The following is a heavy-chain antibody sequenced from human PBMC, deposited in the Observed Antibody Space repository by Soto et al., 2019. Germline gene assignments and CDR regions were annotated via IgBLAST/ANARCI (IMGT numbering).Heavy chain of an antibody. D-gene: IGHD3-10*01. CDR1: GGSFSGYY. Sequence: PSETLSLTCAVYGGSFSGYYWSWIRQPPGKGLEWIGEINHSGSTNYNPSLKSRVTISVDTSKNQFSLKLSSVTAADTAVYYCARGPSYGSGVHNWFDPWGQGTLVPVTS. CDR2: INHSGST. CDR3: ARGPSYGSGVHNWFDP. J-gene: IGHJ5*02. V-gene: IGHV4-34*01.